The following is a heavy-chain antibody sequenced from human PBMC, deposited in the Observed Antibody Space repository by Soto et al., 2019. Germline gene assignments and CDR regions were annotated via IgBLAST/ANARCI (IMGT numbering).Heavy chain of an antibody. Sequence: EVQLVESGGGLVQPGGSLRLSCAASGFTVSSNYMSWVRQAPGKGLEWVSVVYIGGNTYYAESVEDRFTISRDNFEKMLYLPMNSRRAEETAVYYCAGSVGGGFDYWRQGTLVTVSS. CDR3: AGSVGGGFDY. CDR2: VYIGGNT. CDR1: GFTVSSNY. J-gene: IGHJ4*02. D-gene: IGHD3-16*01. V-gene: IGHV3-66*01.